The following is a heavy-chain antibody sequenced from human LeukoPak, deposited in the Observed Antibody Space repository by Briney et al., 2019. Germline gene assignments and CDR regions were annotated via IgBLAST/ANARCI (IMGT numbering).Heavy chain of an antibody. CDR2: IYASGST. CDR1: GGSISSYY. Sequence: PSETLSLTCTVSGGSISSYYWSWIRQPAGKGLEWIGRIYASGSTNYNPSLKSRVTMSVDTSKNQFSLKLSSVTAADTAVYYCAREGAITMVRGVIRNWFDPWGQGTLVTVSS. D-gene: IGHD3-10*01. V-gene: IGHV4-4*07. J-gene: IGHJ5*02. CDR3: AREGAITMVRGVIRNWFDP.